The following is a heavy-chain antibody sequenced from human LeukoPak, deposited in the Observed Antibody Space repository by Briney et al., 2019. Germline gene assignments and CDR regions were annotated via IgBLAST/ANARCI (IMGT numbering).Heavy chain of an antibody. CDR2: ISAYNGNT. V-gene: IGHV1-18*04. Sequence: RASVKVSCKASGYTFTAYYMYWVRQAPGQGLEWMGWISAYNGNTNYAQKLQGRVTMTTDTSTSTAYMELRSLRSDDTAVYYCARATYYYDSSEIGPGWFDPWGQGTLVTVSS. CDR3: ARATYYYDSSEIGPGWFDP. CDR1: GYTFTAYY. D-gene: IGHD3-22*01. J-gene: IGHJ5*02.